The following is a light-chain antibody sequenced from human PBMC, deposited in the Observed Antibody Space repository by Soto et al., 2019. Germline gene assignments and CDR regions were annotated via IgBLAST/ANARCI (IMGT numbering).Light chain of an antibody. CDR3: QQLPGF. Sequence: DIQLTQSPSFLSASVGDRVTITCRASQGISSYLAWYQQKPGKAPKLLIYAASTLQSGVPSRFSGSGSGTEFTLTISSLQPEDFATYYCQQLPGFFGGGTKVDIK. V-gene: IGKV1-9*01. CDR2: AAS. CDR1: QGISSY. J-gene: IGKJ4*01.